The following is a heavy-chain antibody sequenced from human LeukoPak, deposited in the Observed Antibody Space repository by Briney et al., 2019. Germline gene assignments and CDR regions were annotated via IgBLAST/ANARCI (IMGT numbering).Heavy chain of an antibody. D-gene: IGHD5-12*01. Sequence: SETLSLTCAVYGGSFSGYYWSWIRQPPGKGLEWIGEINHSGSTNYNPSLKSRVTISVDTSKNQFSLKLSSVTAADTAVYYCARGRWLQLPRYRRGFDYWGQGALVTVSS. CDR3: ARGRWLQLPRYRRGFDY. CDR2: INHSGST. CDR1: GGSFSGYY. V-gene: IGHV4-34*01. J-gene: IGHJ4*02.